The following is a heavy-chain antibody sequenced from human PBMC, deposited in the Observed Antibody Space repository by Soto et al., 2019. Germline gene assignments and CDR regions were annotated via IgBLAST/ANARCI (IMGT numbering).Heavy chain of an antibody. Sequence: QVQLVESGGGVVQPGRSLRLSCAASGFTFNNYGMHWVRQAPGKGLEWVAVISSDGRNKYSADSVKGRFTISRDNSKNTQYLQMSRLRAEDTAVYYCAKDLAPGSDYYGMDVWGQGTPVTVSS. CDR3: AKDLAPGSDYYGMDV. V-gene: IGHV3-30*18. J-gene: IGHJ6*02. CDR1: GFTFNNYG. CDR2: ISSDGRNK. D-gene: IGHD2-2*01.